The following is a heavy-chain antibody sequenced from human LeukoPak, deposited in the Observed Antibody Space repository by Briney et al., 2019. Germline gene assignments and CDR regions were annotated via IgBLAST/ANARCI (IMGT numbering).Heavy chain of an antibody. D-gene: IGHD6-13*01. V-gene: IGHV3-23*01. CDR2: ISGSGSGGST. CDR1: GFTFSSYA. J-gene: IGHJ4*02. Sequence: GRALRLSCAASGFTFSSYAMSWVRQAPGKGLEWVSAISGSGSGGSTHYADSVKGRFTISRDNSKNTLYVQMNSLGAGDTALYYCVKGSRSSWYHSQYFDYWGQGTLVTVSS. CDR3: VKGSRSSWYHSQYFDY.